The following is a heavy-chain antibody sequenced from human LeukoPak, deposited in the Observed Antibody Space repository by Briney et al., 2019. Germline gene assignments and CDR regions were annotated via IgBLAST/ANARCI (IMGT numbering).Heavy chain of an antibody. V-gene: IGHV4-4*07. Sequence: SETLSLTCTVSGGSISSYYWSWIRQPAGKGLEWIGRIYTSGSTNYNPSLKSRVTMSVDTSKNQFSLKLSSVTAADTAVYYCARNDRIAAAPRGFDPWGQGTLVTVSS. CDR1: GGSISSYY. CDR2: IYTSGST. J-gene: IGHJ5*02. D-gene: IGHD6-13*01. CDR3: ARNDRIAAAPRGFDP.